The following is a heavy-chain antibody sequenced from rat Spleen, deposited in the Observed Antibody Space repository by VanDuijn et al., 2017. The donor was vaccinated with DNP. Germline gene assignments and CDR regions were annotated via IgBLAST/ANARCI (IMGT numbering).Heavy chain of an antibody. Sequence: QVQLKESGPGLLQPSQTLSLTCTVSGFSLTSYHVHWIRQPTGKGLEWMGMIWTNGSADYNSDLKSRLSISRDTSKSQVFLKMNSLQTEDIGTYHCVREHILQPFDYWGQGVMVTVSS. CDR3: VREHILQPFDY. CDR2: IWTNGSA. J-gene: IGHJ2*01. V-gene: IGHV2-30*01. D-gene: IGHD1-1*01. CDR1: GFSLTSYH.